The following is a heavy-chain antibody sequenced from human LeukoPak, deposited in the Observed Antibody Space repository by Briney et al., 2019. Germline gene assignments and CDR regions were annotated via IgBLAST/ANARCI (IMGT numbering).Heavy chain of an antibody. Sequence: PSETLSLTCTVSGGSISSYYWSWIRQPAGKGLEGIGRIYTSGSTNYNPSLKSRVTMSVDTSKNQFSLKLSSVTAADTAVYYCAAAGPLTGYYYYYGMDVWGQGTTVTVSS. CDR1: GGSISSYY. V-gene: IGHV4-4*07. CDR3: AAAGPLTGYYYYYGMDV. D-gene: IGHD6-13*01. J-gene: IGHJ6*02. CDR2: IYTSGST.